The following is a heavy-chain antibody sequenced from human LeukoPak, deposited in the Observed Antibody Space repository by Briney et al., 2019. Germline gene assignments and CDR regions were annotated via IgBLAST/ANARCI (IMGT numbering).Heavy chain of an antibody. J-gene: IGHJ6*02. V-gene: IGHV5-51*01. CDR2: IYPGDSDT. CDR3: ASLGGDSSSDYYYGMDV. CDR1: GYSFTSYW. D-gene: IGHD6-6*01. Sequence: GESLKISCQGSGYSFTSYWIGWVRQMPGKGLEWMGIIYPGDSDTRYSPSFQGQVTISADKSISTAYLQWSSLKASDTAMYYCASLGGDSSSDYYYGMDVWGQGTTVTVSS.